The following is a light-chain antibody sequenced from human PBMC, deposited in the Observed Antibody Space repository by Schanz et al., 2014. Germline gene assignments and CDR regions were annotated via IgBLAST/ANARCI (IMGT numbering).Light chain of an antibody. CDR2: DVS. V-gene: IGLV2-14*01. CDR3: SSYTSSTSIL. J-gene: IGLJ2*01. Sequence: QSALTQPASVSGSPGQSITISCTGTSSDVGGYNYVSWYQQHPGKAPKVMIYDVSNRPSGVSNRFSGSKSGNTASLTISGLRAEDDADYFCSSYTSSTSILFGGGTQLTVL. CDR1: SSDVGGYNY.